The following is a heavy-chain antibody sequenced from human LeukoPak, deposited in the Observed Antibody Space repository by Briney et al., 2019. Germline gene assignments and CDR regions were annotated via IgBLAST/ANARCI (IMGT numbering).Heavy chain of an antibody. CDR2: IYSCGST. CDR1: GFTVSSNY. V-gene: IGHV3-66*01. Sequence: PGGSLRLSCVVSGFTVSSNYMSWFRQAPGKGLEWVSVIYSCGSTYYADSVKGRFTLSRDNSKNTLYLQMNSLRAEDTAVYYCARERGHLDYWGQGTLVTVCS. D-gene: IGHD6-25*01. J-gene: IGHJ4*02. CDR3: ARERGHLDY.